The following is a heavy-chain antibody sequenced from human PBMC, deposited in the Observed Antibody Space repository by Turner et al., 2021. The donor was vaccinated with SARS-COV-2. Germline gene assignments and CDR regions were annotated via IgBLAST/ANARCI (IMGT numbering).Heavy chain of an antibody. CDR2: FTSGGGT. J-gene: IGHJ5*02. CDR1: GFTFTSTA. Sequence: EVQLLRSGGDLVQPGGFPRLACVASGFTFTSTAMSWVRQAPGRGLEWVSTFTSGGGTHYADSVRGRFTISRYNSKNTLYLQMDNLRAGDTAVYYCAKDGAYGTTWYGASRSWGQGTLVTVSS. V-gene: IGHV3-23*01. CDR3: AKDGAYGTTWYGASRS. D-gene: IGHD6-13*01.